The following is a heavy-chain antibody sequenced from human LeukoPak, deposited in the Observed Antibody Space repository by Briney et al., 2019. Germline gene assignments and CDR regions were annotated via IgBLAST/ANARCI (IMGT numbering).Heavy chain of an antibody. D-gene: IGHD3-10*01. J-gene: IGHJ4*02. CDR3: ARGRGSPDFDY. CDR2: INHSGST. V-gene: IGHV4-34*01. CDR1: GGSFSGYY. Sequence: SETLSLTCAVYGGSFSGYYWSWIRQPPGKGLEWIGEINHSGSTNYNPSLKSRVTISVDTSKNQFSLKLSSVTAADTAVYYCARGRGSPDFDYWGQGTLVTVSS.